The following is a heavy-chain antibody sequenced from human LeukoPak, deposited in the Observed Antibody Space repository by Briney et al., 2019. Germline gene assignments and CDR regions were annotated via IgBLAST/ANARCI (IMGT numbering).Heavy chain of an antibody. V-gene: IGHV3-30*02. CDR3: AKDLSTPDSGCYGEGDY. CDR2: IRYDVSNK. Sequence: GGSLRLSCAASGFTFSSYSRHWVRQAPGKGLEWVAFIRYDVSNKYYADSVKGRFTISRDNSKNTLYLQMNSLRAEDTAAYSCAKDLSTPDSGCYGEGDYWGQGTLVTVSS. CDR1: GFTFSSYS. J-gene: IGHJ4*02. D-gene: IGHD6-19*01.